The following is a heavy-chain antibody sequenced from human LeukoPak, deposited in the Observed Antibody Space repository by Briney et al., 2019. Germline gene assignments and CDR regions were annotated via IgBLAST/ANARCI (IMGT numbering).Heavy chain of an antibody. V-gene: IGHV3-48*01. J-gene: IGHJ4*02. CDR2: ISSGSSSI. CDR3: ARGGAARPDY. D-gene: IGHD6-6*01. CDR1: GFTFSNYG. Sequence: GGSLRLSCAASGFTFSNYGMDWVRQAPGKGLEWISYISSGSSSIYYADSVKGRFTISRDNAKNSVFLQMNSLRAEDTAVYYCARGGAARPDYWGQGTLVTVSS.